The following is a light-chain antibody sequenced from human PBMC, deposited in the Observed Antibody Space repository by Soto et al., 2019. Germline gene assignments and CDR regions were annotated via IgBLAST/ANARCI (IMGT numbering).Light chain of an antibody. CDR1: QTIGSW. CDR2: KAS. J-gene: IGKJ1*01. CDR3: QQYHTYWT. Sequence: IQMTQSPSTLSASVGDRVTITCRASQTIGSWLAWYQAKPGKAPNLLIYKASTLGSGVPSRFSGSGSGTEFTLTINRLQPDDFGTYYCQQYHTYWTFGQGTKVEIK. V-gene: IGKV1-5*03.